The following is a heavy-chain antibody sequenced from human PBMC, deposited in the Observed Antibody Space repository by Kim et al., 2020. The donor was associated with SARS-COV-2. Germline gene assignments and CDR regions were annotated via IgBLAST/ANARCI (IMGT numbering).Heavy chain of an antibody. CDR3: ARLDFWSGYYLFDY. V-gene: IGHV4-61*01. Sequence: SETLSLTCTVSGGSVSSGSYYWSWIRQPPGKGLEWIGYIYYSGSTNYNPSLKSRVTISVDTSKNQFSLKLSSVTAADTAVYYCARLDFWSGYYLFDYWGQGTLVTVSS. CDR1: GGSVSSGSYY. D-gene: IGHD3-3*01. J-gene: IGHJ4*02. CDR2: IYYSGST.